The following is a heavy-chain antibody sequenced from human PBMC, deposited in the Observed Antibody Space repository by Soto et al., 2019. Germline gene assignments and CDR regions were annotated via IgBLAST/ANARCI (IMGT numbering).Heavy chain of an antibody. CDR2: IYYSGST. Sequence: QVQLQESGPGLVKPSETLSLTCTVSGGSISSYYWSWIRQPPGKGLEWIGYIYYSGSTNYNPSLKSRVTIAVDTSKNQFSLKLSSVTAADTAVYYCARRTPDIFVGDDAFDIWGQGTMVTVSS. CDR1: GGSISSYY. J-gene: IGHJ3*02. D-gene: IGHD3-9*01. CDR3: ARRTPDIFVGDDAFDI. V-gene: IGHV4-59*01.